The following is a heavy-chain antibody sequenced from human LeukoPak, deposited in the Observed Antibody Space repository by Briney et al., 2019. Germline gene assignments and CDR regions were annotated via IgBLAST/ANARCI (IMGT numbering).Heavy chain of an antibody. V-gene: IGHV3-23*01. J-gene: IGHJ4*02. CDR1: GFTFSSYA. D-gene: IGHD6-13*01. CDR2: ISENGRTT. Sequence: GGSLRLSCAASGFTFSSYALSWVRQAPGKGLEWVSGISENGRTTFYADSVKGRFTITRDNSKNTLYVQMNSLRGEDTAVYYCAKDYGPKQLVFFDSWGQGTLVTVSS. CDR3: AKDYGPKQLVFFDS.